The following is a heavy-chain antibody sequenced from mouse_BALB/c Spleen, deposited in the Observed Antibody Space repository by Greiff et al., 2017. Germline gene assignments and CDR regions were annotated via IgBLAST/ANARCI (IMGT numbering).Heavy chain of an antibody. V-gene: IGHV5-9*03. Sequence: EVKFVESGGGLVKPGGSLKLSCAASGFTFSRYTMSWVRQTPEKGLAWVATISSGGGNTYYPDCVKGRVTIYRDKAKDELYLQMSSLRSEDTALYYCATSYEGFAYWGQGNLVSVSA. CDR3: ATSYEGFAY. CDR1: GFTFSRYT. CDR2: ISSGGGNT. J-gene: IGHJ3*01. D-gene: IGHD2-10*02.